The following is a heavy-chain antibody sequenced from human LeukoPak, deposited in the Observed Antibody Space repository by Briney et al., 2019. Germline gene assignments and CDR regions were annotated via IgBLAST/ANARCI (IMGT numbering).Heavy chain of an antibody. CDR1: GGSISGYC. D-gene: IGHD3-3*01. J-gene: IGHJ4*02. V-gene: IGHV4-59*01. CDR3: ASMPYYDFWSGYLVY. CDR2: IYYSGST. Sequence: SETLSLTCTVSGGSISGYCWSWIRQPPGKGLEWRVYIYYSGSTNYNHSLKSRVTISVDTSKNQFSLKLSSVTAADTAVYYCASMPYYDFWSGYLVYWGQGTLVTVSS.